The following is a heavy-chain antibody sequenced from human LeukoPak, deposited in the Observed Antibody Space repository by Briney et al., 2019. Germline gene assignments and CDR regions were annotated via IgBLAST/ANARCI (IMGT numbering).Heavy chain of an antibody. D-gene: IGHD1-7*01. CDR3: ARGKLELRGVRERHAFDI. J-gene: IGHJ3*02. CDR1: GGSFSGYY. CDR2: INHSGST. Sequence: PSETLSLTCAVYGGSFSGYYWSWIRQPPGKGLEWIGEINHSGSTNYNPSLKSRVTISVDTSKNQFSLKLSSVTAADTAVYYCARGKLELRGVRERHAFDIWGQGTMVTVSS. V-gene: IGHV4-34*01.